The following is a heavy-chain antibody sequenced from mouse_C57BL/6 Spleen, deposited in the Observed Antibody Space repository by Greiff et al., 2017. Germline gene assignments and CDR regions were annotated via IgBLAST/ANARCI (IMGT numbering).Heavy chain of an antibody. V-gene: IGHV5-16*01. CDR1: GFTFSDYY. D-gene: IGHD2-4*01. CDR3: ARGEITSFFDY. J-gene: IGHJ2*01. CDR2: INYDGSST. Sequence: EVKLVESEGGLVQPGSSMKLSCTASGFTFSDYYMAWVRQVPEKGLEWVANINYDGSSTYYLDSLKSRFIISRDNAKNILYLQMSSLKSEDTATYYCARGEITSFFDYWGQGTTLTVSS.